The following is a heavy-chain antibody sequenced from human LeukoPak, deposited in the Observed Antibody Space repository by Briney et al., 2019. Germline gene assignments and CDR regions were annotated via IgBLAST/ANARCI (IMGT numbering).Heavy chain of an antibody. CDR3: ARAGYTISYYSLDY. V-gene: IGHV4-4*07. J-gene: IGHJ4*02. CDR2: IYTSGST. D-gene: IGHD1-26*01. Sequence: SETLSPTCTVSGGSISSYYWSWIRQPAGKGLEWIGRIYTSGSTNYNPSLKSRATMSVDTSKNQFYLKLTSVTAADTAMYYCARAGYTISYYSLDYWGQGSLVTVSS. CDR1: GGSISSYY.